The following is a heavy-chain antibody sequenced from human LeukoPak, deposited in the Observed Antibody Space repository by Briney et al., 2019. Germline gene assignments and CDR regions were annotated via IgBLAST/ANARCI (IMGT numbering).Heavy chain of an antibody. Sequence: PGGSLRLSCAASGFTFSDYYMSWIRQAPGKGLEWVSYISSSGSTIYYADSVKGRFTISRDNAKNSLYLQMNSLRAEDTAVYYCARIRITMVRGAPPGPFDYWGQGTLVTVSS. CDR3: ARIRITMVRGAPPGPFDY. CDR2: ISSSGSTI. D-gene: IGHD3-10*01. V-gene: IGHV3-11*04. J-gene: IGHJ4*02. CDR1: GFTFSDYY.